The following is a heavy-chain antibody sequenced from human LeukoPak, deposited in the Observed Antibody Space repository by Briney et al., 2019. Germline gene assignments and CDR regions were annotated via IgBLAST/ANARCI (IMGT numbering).Heavy chain of an antibody. D-gene: IGHD4-17*01. CDR2: IYTSGST. CDR1: GGSISSYY. Sequence: SETLSLTCTVFGGSISSYYWSWIRQPAGKGLEWIGRIYTSGSTNYNPSLKSRVTISVDKSKNQFSLKLSSVTAADTAVYYCARARYYGDPDAFDIWGQVTMVTVSS. J-gene: IGHJ3*02. CDR3: ARARYYGDPDAFDI. V-gene: IGHV4-4*07.